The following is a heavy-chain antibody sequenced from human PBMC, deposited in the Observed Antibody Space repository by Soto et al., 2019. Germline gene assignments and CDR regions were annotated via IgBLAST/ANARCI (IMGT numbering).Heavy chain of an antibody. CDR3: ARLWNADYGVPGDY. D-gene: IGHD4-17*01. J-gene: IGHJ4*01. CDR2: IYYSGST. CDR1: GDSINSGGYY. V-gene: IGHV4-31*03. Sequence: PSETLSLTCTVSGDSINSGGYYWSWIRQHPGKGLEWIGYIYYSGSTYYNPSLKSRVTISVDTSKIQFSLKLSSVTAADTAVYYCARLWNADYGVPGDYWGHGTLVTVSS.